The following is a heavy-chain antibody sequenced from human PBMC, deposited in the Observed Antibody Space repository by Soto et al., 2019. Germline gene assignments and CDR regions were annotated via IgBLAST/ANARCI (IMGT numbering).Heavy chain of an antibody. CDR2: ISYDGSNK. Sequence: GGSLRLSCAASGFTFSSYGMHWVRQAPGKGLEWVAVISYDGSNKYYADSVKGRFTISRDNSKNTLYLQMNSLRAEDTAVYYCAPIPDTMIVSEVDYWGQGTLVTVSS. CDR1: GFTFSSYG. CDR3: APIPDTMIVSEVDY. J-gene: IGHJ4*02. D-gene: IGHD3-22*01. V-gene: IGHV3-30*03.